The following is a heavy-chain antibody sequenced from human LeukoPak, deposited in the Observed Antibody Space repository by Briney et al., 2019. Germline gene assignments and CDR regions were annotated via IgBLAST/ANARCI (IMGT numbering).Heavy chain of an antibody. CDR2: IYYSGST. Sequence: SETLSLTCTVSGGSISSGGYYWSWIRQHPGKGLEWIGYIYYSGSTYYNPSLKSRVTISVDTSKNQFSLKLSSVTAADTAVYYCARVRGVVSRMVRGVMGPLFDYWGQGTLVTVSS. D-gene: IGHD3-10*01. V-gene: IGHV4-31*03. CDR3: ARVRGVVSRMVRGVMGPLFDY. CDR1: GGSISSGGYY. J-gene: IGHJ4*02.